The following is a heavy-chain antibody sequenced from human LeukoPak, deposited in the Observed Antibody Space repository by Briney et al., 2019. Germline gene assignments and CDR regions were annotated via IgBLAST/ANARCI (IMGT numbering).Heavy chain of an antibody. J-gene: IGHJ3*02. Sequence: TETLSLTCTVSGGSISSYYWSWIRQPPGKGLEWIGYIYYSGSTNYNPSLKSRVTISVDTSKNQFSLKLSSVTAADTAVYYCARDLGCGGDCYAFDIWGQGTMVTVSS. CDR1: GGSISSYY. D-gene: IGHD2-21*02. V-gene: IGHV4-59*01. CDR2: IYYSGST. CDR3: ARDLGCGGDCYAFDI.